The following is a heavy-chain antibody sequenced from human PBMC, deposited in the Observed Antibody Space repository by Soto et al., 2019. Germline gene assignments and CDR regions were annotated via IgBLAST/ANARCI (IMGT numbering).Heavy chain of an antibody. Sequence: EVQLVESGGGLVQPGGSLKLSCAASGFTFSGSAMHWVRQASGKGLEWVGRIRSKANSYATAYAASVKGRFTISRDDSKNTAYLQMNSLKTEDTAVYYCTRLTVQQKDSNPNDYWGQGTLVTVSS. CDR3: TRLTVQQKDSNPNDY. CDR1: GFTFSGSA. V-gene: IGHV3-73*01. J-gene: IGHJ4*02. CDR2: IRSKANSYAT. D-gene: IGHD1-1*01.